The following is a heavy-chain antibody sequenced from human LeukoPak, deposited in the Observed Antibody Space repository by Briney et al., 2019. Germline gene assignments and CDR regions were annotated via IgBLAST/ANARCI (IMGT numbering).Heavy chain of an antibody. V-gene: IGHV1-18*01. CDR3: ARGSRRYFDCNPCHDY. CDR1: GYTFTSYG. Sequence: ASVKVSCKASGYTFTSYGISWVRQAPGQGLEWMGWISAYNGNTNYAQKLQGRVTMTTDTSTSTAYMELRSLRSDDTAVYYCARGSRRYFDCNPCHDYWGQGTLVTVSS. J-gene: IGHJ4*02. D-gene: IGHD3-9*01. CDR2: ISAYNGNT.